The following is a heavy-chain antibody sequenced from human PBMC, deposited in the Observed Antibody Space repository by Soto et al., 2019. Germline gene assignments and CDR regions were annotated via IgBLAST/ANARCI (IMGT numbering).Heavy chain of an antibody. CDR2: IIPIFGTA. J-gene: IGHJ6*02. D-gene: IGHD5-18*01. V-gene: IGHV1-69*12. Sequence: QVQLVQSGAEVKKPGSSVKVSCKASGGTFSSYAISWVRQAPGQGLEWMGGIIPIFGTANYAQKFQGRVTITADESTSTAYMELSSLRSEDTAVYYCANVDTAIRLSVYYYGMDVWGQGTTVTVSS. CDR3: ANVDTAIRLSVYYYGMDV. CDR1: GGTFSSYA.